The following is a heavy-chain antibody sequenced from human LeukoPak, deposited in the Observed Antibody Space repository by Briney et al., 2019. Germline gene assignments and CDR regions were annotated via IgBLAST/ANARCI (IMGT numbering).Heavy chain of an antibody. Sequence: GGSLRLSCAASGFTFSSCEMNWVRQPPGKGLEWVSSIFPSGGEIHYADSVRGRFTISRDNSKSTLSLQMNSLRAEDTAIYYCATYRQVLLPFESWGQGTLVTVSS. CDR3: ATYRQVLLPFES. CDR1: GFTFSSCE. CDR2: IFPSGGEI. V-gene: IGHV3-23*01. J-gene: IGHJ4*02. D-gene: IGHD2-8*02.